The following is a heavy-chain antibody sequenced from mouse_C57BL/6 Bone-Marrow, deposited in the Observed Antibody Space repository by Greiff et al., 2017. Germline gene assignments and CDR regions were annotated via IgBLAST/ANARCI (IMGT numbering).Heavy chain of an antibody. CDR3: ARGNVYWFSY. CDR1: GYTFTSYG. Sequence: QVQLKQSGAELARPGASVKLSCKASGYTFTSYGISWVKQRTGQGLEWIGEIYPRSGNTYYNEKFKGKATLTADKSSSTAYMELRSLTSEDSAVYFWARGNVYWFSYGGQGTLVTVSA. CDR2: IYPRSGNT. J-gene: IGHJ3*01. V-gene: IGHV1-81*01.